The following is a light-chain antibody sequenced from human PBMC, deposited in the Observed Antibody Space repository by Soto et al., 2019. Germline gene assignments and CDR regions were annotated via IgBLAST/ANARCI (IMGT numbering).Light chain of an antibody. V-gene: IGKV3-20*01. Sequence: EIVLTQSPGTLSLSPGERATLSCRASQSVSNNYLAWYQQKPGQAPRLLIYGASSRATGIPDRFSGSGSGTDFTLTISRLEPEYFAVYYCQQYGNPAWTVGHGTTVGI. CDR3: QQYGNPAWT. J-gene: IGKJ1*01. CDR2: GAS. CDR1: QSVSNNY.